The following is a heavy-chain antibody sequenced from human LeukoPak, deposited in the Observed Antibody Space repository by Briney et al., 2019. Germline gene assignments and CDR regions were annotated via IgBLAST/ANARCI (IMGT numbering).Heavy chain of an antibody. CDR2: ISYDGSNK. D-gene: IGHD2/OR15-2a*01. Sequence: GGSLRLSCAASGFTFSSYGMHWVRQAPGKGLEWVAVISYDGSNKYYADSVKGRFTISRDNSKNTLYLQMNSLRAEDTAVYYCAKNRGAPLWGQGTLVTVSS. CDR1: GFTFSSYG. V-gene: IGHV3-30*18. J-gene: IGHJ4*02. CDR3: AKNRGAPL.